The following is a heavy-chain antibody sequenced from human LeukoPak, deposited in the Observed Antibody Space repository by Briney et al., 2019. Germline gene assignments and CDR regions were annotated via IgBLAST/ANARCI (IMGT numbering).Heavy chain of an antibody. J-gene: IGHJ6*03. CDR1: GFTLSSYW. V-gene: IGHV3-7*04. CDR2: IKQDGSEK. D-gene: IGHD6-19*01. CDR3: ARGIAVAGYYYYYMDV. Sequence: GGSLRLSCAASGFTLSSYWMSWVRQAPGKGLEWVANIKQDGSEKYYVDSVKGRFTISRDNAKNSLYLQMNSLRAEDTAVYYCARGIAVAGYYYYYMDVWGKGTTVTVSS.